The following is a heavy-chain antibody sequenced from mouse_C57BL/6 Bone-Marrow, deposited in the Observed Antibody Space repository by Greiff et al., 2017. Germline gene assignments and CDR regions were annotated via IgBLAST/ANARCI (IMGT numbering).Heavy chain of an antibody. D-gene: IGHD1-1*01. Sequence: VQLQQSGAELVRPGTSVKVSCKASGYAFTNYLIEWVKQRPGQGLEWIGVITPGSGGTSYNEKFKGQATLTADKSSSHAYMQLSSLTSEDSAVXFCARNTTVTYSCFDDWGKGTPVTVSA. CDR1: GYAFTNYL. CDR3: ARNTTVTYSCFDD. V-gene: IGHV1-54*01. CDR2: ITPGSGGT. J-gene: IGHJ1*03.